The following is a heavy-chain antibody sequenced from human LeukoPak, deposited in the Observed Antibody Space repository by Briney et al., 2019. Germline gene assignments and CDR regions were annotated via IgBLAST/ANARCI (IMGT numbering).Heavy chain of an antibody. CDR2: AFHSGTT. Sequence: SGTLSLTCAVSGGSFSTNWWSWVRQSPGEGLEWIGEAFHSGTTNYKPSLKSRVTISLDKSKNQFSLSLSSVTAADTAVYYCATHTSLSGQRGFASWGQGILVTVSS. CDR1: GGSFSTNW. CDR3: ATHTSLSGQRGFAS. J-gene: IGHJ4*02. D-gene: IGHD1-1*01. V-gene: IGHV4-4*02.